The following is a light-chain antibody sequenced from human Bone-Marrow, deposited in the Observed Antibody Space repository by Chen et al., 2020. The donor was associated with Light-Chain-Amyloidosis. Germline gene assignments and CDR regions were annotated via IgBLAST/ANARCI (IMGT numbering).Light chain of an antibody. J-gene: IGLJ1*01. CDR2: EVT. Sequence: QSALTQPASVSGSPGQSITIYCTGTSSDVGGDNHVSWYQQHPDKAPKLMIYEVTNRPSWVPDRFSGSKSDNTASLTISELQTEDEADYFCSSYTITNTLVFGSGTRVTVL. V-gene: IGLV2-14*01. CDR1: SSDVGGDNH. CDR3: SSYTITNTLV.